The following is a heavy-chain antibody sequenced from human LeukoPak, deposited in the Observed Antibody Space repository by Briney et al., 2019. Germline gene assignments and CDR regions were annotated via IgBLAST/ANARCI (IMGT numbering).Heavy chain of an antibody. V-gene: IGHV3-30*18. Sequence: GGSLRLSCTASGFTVSDKYMNWVRQAPGKGLEWVAVISYDGSNKYYADSVKGRFTISRDNSKNTLYLQMNSLRAEDTAVYYCAKEWTGWGQGTLVTVSS. CDR1: GFTVSDKY. CDR3: AKEWTG. D-gene: IGHD3-10*01. CDR2: ISYDGSNK. J-gene: IGHJ4*02.